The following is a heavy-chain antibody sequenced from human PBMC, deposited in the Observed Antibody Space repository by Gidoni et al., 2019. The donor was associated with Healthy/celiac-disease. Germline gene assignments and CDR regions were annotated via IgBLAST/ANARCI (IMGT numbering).Heavy chain of an antibody. D-gene: IGHD1-26*01. J-gene: IGHJ6*02. CDR3: AKDLGIVGVAYYYYGMDV. CDR1: GFTFSRYA. CDR2: ISGCGCST. V-gene: IGHV3-23*01. Sequence: EVQLLESGGGLVQPGGSLRLSCAASGFTFSRYAMSWVRQAPGKGLEWVSAISGCGCSTYYADSVKGRFTISRDNSKNTLYLQMNSLRAEDTAVYYCAKDLGIVGVAYYYYGMDVWGQGTTVTVSS.